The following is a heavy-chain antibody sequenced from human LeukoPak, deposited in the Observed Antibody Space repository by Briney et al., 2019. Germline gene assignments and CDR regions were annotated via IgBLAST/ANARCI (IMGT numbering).Heavy chain of an antibody. V-gene: IGHV4-38-2*02. J-gene: IGHJ3*02. CDR2: IYNSGST. D-gene: IGHD3-10*01. Sequence: SETLSLTCTVAAYSINSGYYWGWIRQSPGKGLEWIGSIYNSGSTNYNPSLKSRLTISVDTSNNQLSLKLSSVTAADTAVYYCAGRYYYGSGSYSLVFDIWGQGTMVTVSS. CDR1: AYSINSGYY. CDR3: AGRYYYGSGSYSLVFDI.